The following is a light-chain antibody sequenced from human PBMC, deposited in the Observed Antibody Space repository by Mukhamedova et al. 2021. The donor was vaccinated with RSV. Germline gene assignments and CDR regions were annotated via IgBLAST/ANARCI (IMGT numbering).Light chain of an antibody. Sequence: GERATLSCRASQSVSSSYLAWYQQKPGQAPRLLIYGASSRATGIPDRFSGSGSGTDFTLTISRLEPEDFAVYYCRQYGSSPLYTFG. J-gene: IGKJ2*01. CDR3: RQYGSSPLYT. CDR2: GAS. V-gene: IGKV3-20*01. CDR1: QSVSSSY.